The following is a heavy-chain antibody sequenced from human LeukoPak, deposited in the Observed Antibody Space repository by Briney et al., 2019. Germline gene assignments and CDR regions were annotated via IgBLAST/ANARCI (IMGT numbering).Heavy chain of an antibody. Sequence: GGSLRLSCAASGFTFSSYWMHWVRQAPGKGLVWVSRINSDGSSTNYADSVKGRFTLSRDNAKNTLYLQMNSLRAEDMAVYYCARDSTGRRGDYWGQGTLVTVSS. V-gene: IGHV3-74*01. D-gene: IGHD3-10*01. CDR2: INSDGSST. J-gene: IGHJ4*02. CDR3: ARDSTGRRGDY. CDR1: GFTFSSYW.